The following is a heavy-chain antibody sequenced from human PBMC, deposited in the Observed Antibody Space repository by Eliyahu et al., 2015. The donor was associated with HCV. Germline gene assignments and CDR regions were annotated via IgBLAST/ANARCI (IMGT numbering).Heavy chain of an antibody. D-gene: IGHD3-3*01. Sequence: QVQLQESGPGLVKPSQTLSLTCTVXGGSIXSSGYYWSXXRQHPGKGLEWIGYIYYSGSTYYNPSLKSRVTISVDTSKNQFSLKLSSVTAADTAVYYCARGRVDRDFWSGYYTDTGCWFDPWGQGTLVTVSS. CDR3: ARGRVDRDFWSGYYTDTGCWFDP. CDR2: IYYSGST. J-gene: IGHJ5*02. CDR1: GGSIXSSGYY. V-gene: IGHV4-31*03.